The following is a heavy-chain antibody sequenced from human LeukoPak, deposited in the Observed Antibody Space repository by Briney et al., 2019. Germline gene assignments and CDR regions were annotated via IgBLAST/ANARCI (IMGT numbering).Heavy chain of an antibody. V-gene: IGHV3-15*01. CDR1: GFPFSSYW. D-gene: IGHD3-22*01. Sequence: SGGSLRLSCAASGFPFSSYWMNWVRQAPGKGLEWVGRIKSKTDGGTTDYAAPVKGRFTISRDDSKNTLYLQMNSLKTEDTAVYYCTTDWDSSGNYWGQGTLVTVSS. CDR2: IKSKTDGGTT. CDR3: TTDWDSSGNY. J-gene: IGHJ4*02.